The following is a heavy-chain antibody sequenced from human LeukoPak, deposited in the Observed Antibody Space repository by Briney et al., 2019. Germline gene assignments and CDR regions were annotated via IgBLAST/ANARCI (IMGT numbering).Heavy chain of an antibody. CDR3: ASFSRVGAVQLYYYYYYMDV. V-gene: IGHV1-69*05. D-gene: IGHD1-26*01. J-gene: IGHJ6*03. CDR2: IIPIFGTA. CDR1: GGTFSSYA. Sequence: ASVKVSCKASGGTFSSYAISWVRQAPGQGLEWMGRIIPIFGTANYAQKFQGRVTITTDESTSTAYMELSSLRSEDTAVYYCASFSRVGAVQLYYYYYYMDVRGKGTTVTVSS.